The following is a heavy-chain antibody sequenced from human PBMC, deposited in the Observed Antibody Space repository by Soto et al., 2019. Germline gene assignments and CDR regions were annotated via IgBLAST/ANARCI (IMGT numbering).Heavy chain of an antibody. CDR2: IYTSGST. CDR1: GGSISSYY. J-gene: IGHJ6*02. CDR3: ARVGPTNYYYYYYGMDV. Sequence: PSETLSLTCTVSGGSISSYYWSWIRQPAGKGLEWIGRIYTSGSTNYNPSLKSRVTMSVDTSKNQFSLKLSSVTAADTAVYYCARVGPTNYYYYYYGMDVWGQGTTVTVSS. D-gene: IGHD5-12*01. V-gene: IGHV4-4*07.